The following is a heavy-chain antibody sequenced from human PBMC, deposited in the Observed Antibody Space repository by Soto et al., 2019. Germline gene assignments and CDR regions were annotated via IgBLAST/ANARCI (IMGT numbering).Heavy chain of an antibody. CDR1: GFTFSSYG. CDR2: ISYDGSNK. J-gene: IGHJ5*02. V-gene: IGHV3-30*18. D-gene: IGHD3-3*01. CDR3: AKDELGITILGLVPAGHRFDP. Sequence: QVQLVESGGGVVQPGRSLRLSCAASGFTFSSYGMHWVRQAPGKGLEWVAVISYDGSNKYYADSVKGRFTISRDNSKNTLYLQMNSLRAEDTAVYYCAKDELGITILGLVPAGHRFDPWGQGTLVTVSS.